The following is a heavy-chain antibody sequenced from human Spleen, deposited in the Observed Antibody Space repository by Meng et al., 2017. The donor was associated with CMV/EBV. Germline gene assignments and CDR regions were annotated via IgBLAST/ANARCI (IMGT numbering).Heavy chain of an antibody. Sequence: GESLKISCAASGFTFSSYSMNWVRQAPGKGLEWVSSISSSSSYIYYAVSVKGRFTISRDNAKNSPYLQMNSLRAEDTAVYYRARRGTSSSLYVDYWGQGTLVTVSS. CDR2: ISSSSSYI. D-gene: IGHD6-13*01. CDR3: ARRGTSSSLYVDY. J-gene: IGHJ4*02. V-gene: IGHV3-21*01. CDR1: GFTFSSYS.